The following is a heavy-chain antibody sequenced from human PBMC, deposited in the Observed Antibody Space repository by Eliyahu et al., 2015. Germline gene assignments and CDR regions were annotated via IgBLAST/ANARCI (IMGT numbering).Heavy chain of an antibody. D-gene: IGHD1-26*01. J-gene: IGHJ6*02. CDR3: AKGLVGATMNYYYYGMDV. V-gene: IGHV3-9*01. Sequence: EVQLVESGGGLVQPGRSLRLSCAASGFXFDDYAMHWXRQAPGKGLEWVAGITWHSGSIGYADSVKGRFTISGDNAKNSLYLEMNSLRVEDTALYYCAKGLVGATMNYYYYGMDVWGQGTTVTVSS. CDR2: ITWHSGSI. CDR1: GFXFDDYA.